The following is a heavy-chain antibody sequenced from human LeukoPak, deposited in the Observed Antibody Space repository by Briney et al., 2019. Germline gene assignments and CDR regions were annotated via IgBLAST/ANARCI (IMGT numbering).Heavy chain of an antibody. CDR1: GFTFSSYA. V-gene: IGHV3-33*08. J-gene: IGHJ4*02. Sequence: GGSLRLSCAASGFTFSSYAMHWVRQAPGKGLEWVAVIWYDGSNKYYADSVKGRFTISRDNSKNTLYLEMTSLRADDTAVYYCSRDIAARRLDYWGQGTLVTVSS. CDR2: IWYDGSNK. D-gene: IGHD6-6*01. CDR3: SRDIAARRLDY.